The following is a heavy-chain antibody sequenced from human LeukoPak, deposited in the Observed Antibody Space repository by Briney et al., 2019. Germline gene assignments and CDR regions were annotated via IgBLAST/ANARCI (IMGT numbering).Heavy chain of an antibody. CDR2: INPNSGGT. D-gene: IGHD3-10*01. CDR3: ARDRDYGSGIFDY. Sequence: ASVKVSCKASGYTFTGYYMHWVRQAPGQGLEWMGWINPNSGGTNYAQKFQGRVTMTRGTSISTAYMELNRLRSDDTAVYYCARDRDYGSGIFDYWGQGTLVTVSS. J-gene: IGHJ4*02. V-gene: IGHV1-2*02. CDR1: GYTFTGYY.